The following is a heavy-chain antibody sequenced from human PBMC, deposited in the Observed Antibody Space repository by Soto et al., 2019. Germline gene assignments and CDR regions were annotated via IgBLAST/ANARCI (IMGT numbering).Heavy chain of an antibody. CDR1: GYTFTGYY. D-gene: IGHD6-25*01. Sequence: QVQLVQSGAEVKKPGASVKVSCKASGYTFTGYYMHWVRQAPGQGLEWMGWINPNSGGTNYAQKFQGWVTMTRDTSISTAYMERSRLRSDDTAVYYCARDPIAAGDPYWYFDLWGRGTLVTVSS. V-gene: IGHV1-2*04. CDR3: ARDPIAAGDPYWYFDL. J-gene: IGHJ2*01. CDR2: INPNSGGT.